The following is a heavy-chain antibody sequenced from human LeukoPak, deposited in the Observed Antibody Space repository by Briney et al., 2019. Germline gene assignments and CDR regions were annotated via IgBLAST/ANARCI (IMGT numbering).Heavy chain of an antibody. V-gene: IGHV6-1*01. CDR2: TYYRSKWYN. CDR3: ATGPGIAAAGADAFDI. Sequence: SQTLSLTFAISGDSVSNNNAAWNWIRQSPSRGLEWLGSTYYRSKWYNDYAASVKSRITINPDTSKNQFSLQLNSVTPEDTALYYCATGPGIAAAGADAFDIWGQGTMVTVSS. CDR1: GDSVSNNNAA. J-gene: IGHJ3*02. D-gene: IGHD6-13*01.